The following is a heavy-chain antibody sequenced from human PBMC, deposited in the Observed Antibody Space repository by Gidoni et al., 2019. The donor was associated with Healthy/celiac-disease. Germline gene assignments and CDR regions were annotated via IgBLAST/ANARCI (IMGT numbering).Heavy chain of an antibody. Sequence: EVQLVESGGGLVQPGGSLRLSCAASGFTFSSYDMNWVRQAPGKGLEWVSYISSSGSTIYYADSVKGRFTISRDNAKNSLYLQMNSLRAEDTAVYYCAGAIIAAAGIPFDYWGQGTLVTVSS. CDR2: ISSSGSTI. V-gene: IGHV3-48*03. J-gene: IGHJ4*02. CDR1: GFTFSSYD. D-gene: IGHD6-13*01. CDR3: AGAIIAAAGIPFDY.